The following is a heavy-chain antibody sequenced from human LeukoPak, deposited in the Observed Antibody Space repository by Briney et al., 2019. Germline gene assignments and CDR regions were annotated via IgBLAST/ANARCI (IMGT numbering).Heavy chain of an antibody. CDR1: GFTFSSYS. CDR3: ARDQVEGFDY. J-gene: IGHJ4*02. CDR2: ISSSSSYI. V-gene: IGHV3-21*01. Sequence: PGGSLRLSCAASGFTFSSYSINWVRQAPGKGLEWVSSISSSSSYIYYADSVKGRFTISRDNAKNSLYLQMNSLRAEDTAVYYCARDQVEGFDYWGQGTLVTVSS.